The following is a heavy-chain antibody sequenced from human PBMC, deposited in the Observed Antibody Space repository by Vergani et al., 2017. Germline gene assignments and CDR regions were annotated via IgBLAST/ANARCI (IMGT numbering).Heavy chain of an antibody. J-gene: IGHJ4*02. V-gene: IGHV1-24*01. CDR1: GYTLTELS. Sequence: QVQLVQSGAEVKKPGASVKVSCKVSGYTLTELSMHWVRQAPGKGLEWMGGFDPEDGETIYAQKFQGRVTMTEDTSTDTAYMELSRLRSDDTAVYYCARGNYDFWSGYHTPLNYFDYWGQGTLVTVSS. CDR3: ARGNYDFWSGYHTPLNYFDY. CDR2: FDPEDGET. D-gene: IGHD3-3*01.